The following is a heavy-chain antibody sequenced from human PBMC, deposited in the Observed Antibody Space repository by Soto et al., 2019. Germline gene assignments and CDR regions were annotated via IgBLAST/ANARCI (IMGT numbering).Heavy chain of an antibody. V-gene: IGHV3-30-3*01. J-gene: IGHJ5*02. D-gene: IGHD2-2*01. CDR1: GFTFSSYA. CDR2: ISYDGSNK. Sequence: PGGSLRLSCAASGFTFSSYAMHWVRQAPGKGLEWVAVISYDGSNKYYADSVKGRFTISRDNSKNTLYLQMNSLRAEDTAVYYCARAANIVVVPAATAPHWFDPWGQGTLVTAPQ. CDR3: ARAANIVVVPAATAPHWFDP.